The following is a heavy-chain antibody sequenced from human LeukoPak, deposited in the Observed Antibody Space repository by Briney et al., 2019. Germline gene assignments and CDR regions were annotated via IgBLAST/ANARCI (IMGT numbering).Heavy chain of an antibody. CDR3: ARGLGTAAGTNS. Sequence: SETLSLTCTVSGGSISSSSYYWGWIRQPPGKGLEWIGSIYYSGSTYYNPSLKSRATISVDKSKNQFSLKLNSVTAADTAVYYCARGLGTAAGTNSWGQGTLVTVSS. J-gene: IGHJ4*02. CDR1: GGSISSSSYY. CDR2: IYYSGST. V-gene: IGHV4-39*07. D-gene: IGHD6-13*01.